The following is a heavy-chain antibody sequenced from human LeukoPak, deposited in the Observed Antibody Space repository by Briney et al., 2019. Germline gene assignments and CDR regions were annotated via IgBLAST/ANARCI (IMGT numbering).Heavy chain of an antibody. CDR2: IYYSGST. V-gene: IGHV4-59*01. CDR3: ARVYYYDSSGYLAAFDI. D-gene: IGHD3-22*01. Sequence: PETLSLTCTVSGGSISSYYRSWIRQPPGKGLEWIGYIYYSGSTNYNPSLKSRVTISVDTSKNQFSLKLSSVTAADTAVYYCARVYYYDSSGYLAAFDIWGQGTMVTVSS. J-gene: IGHJ3*02. CDR1: GGSISSYY.